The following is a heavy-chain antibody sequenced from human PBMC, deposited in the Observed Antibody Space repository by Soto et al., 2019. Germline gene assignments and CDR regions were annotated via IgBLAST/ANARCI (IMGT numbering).Heavy chain of an antibody. D-gene: IGHD3-22*01. Sequence: PGGSLRLSCAASGFTFSTYDMHWVRQPTGKRLEWVSGIGTAGDPYYPGSVKGRFTISRENAKNSLYLQMNSLRAGDTAVYFCARGILYSSGSYYFDFWGQGTLVTVSS. CDR1: GFTFSTYD. CDR3: ARGILYSSGSYYFDF. CDR2: IGTAGDP. J-gene: IGHJ4*02. V-gene: IGHV3-13*05.